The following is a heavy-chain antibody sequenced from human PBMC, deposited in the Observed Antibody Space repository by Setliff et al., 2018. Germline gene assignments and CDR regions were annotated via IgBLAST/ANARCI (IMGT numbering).Heavy chain of an antibody. V-gene: IGHV4-34*01. CDR3: ARQAHDLKGGTTLFYWFDP. CDR2: INHSGST. CDR1: GASFSDYY. J-gene: IGHJ5*02. Sequence: SETLSLTCTVYGASFSDYYWGWIRQPPGKGLEWIAEINHSGSTHYNPSLKSRVTISVDTSKNEFSLKVSSVTAADTAVYYCARQAHDLKGGTTLFYWFDPWGQGTLVTVSS. D-gene: IGHD1-26*01.